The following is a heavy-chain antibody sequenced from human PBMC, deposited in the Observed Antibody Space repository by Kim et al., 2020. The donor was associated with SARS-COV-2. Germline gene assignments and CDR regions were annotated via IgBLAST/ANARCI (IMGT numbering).Heavy chain of an antibody. CDR2: IIPIFGTA. D-gene: IGHD3-22*01. J-gene: IGHJ3*02. Sequence: SVKVSCKASGGTFSSYAISWVRQAPGQGLEWMGGIIPIFGTANYAQKFQGRVTITADESTSTAYMELSSLRSEDTAVYYCARGIRAMIVVVMDHAFDIWGQGTMVTVSS. CDR3: ARGIRAMIVVVMDHAFDI. V-gene: IGHV1-69*13. CDR1: GGTFSSYA.